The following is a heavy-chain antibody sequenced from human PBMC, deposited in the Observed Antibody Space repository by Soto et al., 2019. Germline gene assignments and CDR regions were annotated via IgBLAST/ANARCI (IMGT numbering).Heavy chain of an antibody. CDR1: GFTFSSYA. V-gene: IGHV3-23*01. CDR3: ANTGTTWYIY. D-gene: IGHD6-13*01. Sequence: EVNLLESGGGLVQPGGSLRLSCAASGFTFSSYAMTWVRQAPGKGLEWVSTISGSGDSTYYTDSVKGRFTISRDNSKNTLYLRMNSLRAEDTAVYYCANTGTTWYIYWGQGTQFTVSS. J-gene: IGHJ4*02. CDR2: ISGSGDST.